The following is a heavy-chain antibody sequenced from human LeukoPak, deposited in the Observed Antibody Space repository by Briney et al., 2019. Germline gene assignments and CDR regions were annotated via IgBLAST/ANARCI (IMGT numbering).Heavy chain of an antibody. D-gene: IGHD6-13*01. Sequence: GRSLRLSCAASGFTFSNFVMHWVRQPPGEGLEWVAVITSDGGSKYYADSVKGRFTISRDNSENTLYLQINSVRAEDTAVYYCARGAHRAAAGNFDCWGQGTLVSVSS. V-gene: IGHV3-30-3*01. CDR3: ARGAHRAAAGNFDC. CDR2: ITSDGGSK. CDR1: GFTFSNFV. J-gene: IGHJ4*02.